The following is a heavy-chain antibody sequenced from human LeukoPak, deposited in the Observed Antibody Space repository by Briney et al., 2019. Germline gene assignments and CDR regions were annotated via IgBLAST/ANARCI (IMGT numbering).Heavy chain of an antibody. V-gene: IGHV4-59*01. J-gene: IGHJ4*02. CDR2: GSSSEGT. Sequence: SETLSLTCAVSGGSISTDYWGWIRQPPGEGLEWIGYGSSSEGTNYNPFLGSRVTILIDTSRNQFSLKLRSVTAADTAVYYCARVRSYYGSVTGKSYYFDSWGQGTLVTVSS. CDR3: ARVRSYYGSVTGKSYYFDS. CDR1: GGSISTDY. D-gene: IGHD3-10*01.